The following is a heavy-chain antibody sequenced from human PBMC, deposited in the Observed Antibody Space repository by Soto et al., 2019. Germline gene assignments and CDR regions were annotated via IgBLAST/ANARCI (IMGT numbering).Heavy chain of an antibody. J-gene: IGHJ4*02. Sequence: PSETLSLTCSVSGGSISSVGYFWVWIRQHPGKGLEWIGYIYNNGNTYYNPSLKSRVTISVDTSKNQFSLNLRSVTAADTAVLYCSREFGSGRRTGSGDFDYWGQR. D-gene: IGHD3-10*01. V-gene: IGHV4-31*03. CDR2: IYNNGNT. CDR3: SREFGSGRRTGSGDFDY. CDR1: GGSISSVGYF.